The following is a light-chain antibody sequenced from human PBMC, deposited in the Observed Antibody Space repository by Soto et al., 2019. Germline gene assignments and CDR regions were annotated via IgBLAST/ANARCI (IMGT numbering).Light chain of an antibody. J-gene: IGKJ1*01. V-gene: IGKV1-5*03. CDR2: KAS. CDR3: QQYNSYART. CDR1: QSISSW. Sequence: DSQMTQSPSTLSASVGDRVTITCRASQSISSWLAWYQQKPGKAPKLLIYKASSLESGVPSRFSGSGSGTEFTLTISSLQPDDFATYYCQQYNSYARTFRQGTKVDMK.